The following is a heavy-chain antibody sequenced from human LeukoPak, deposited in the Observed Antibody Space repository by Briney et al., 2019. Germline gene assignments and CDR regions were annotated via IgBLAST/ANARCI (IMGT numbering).Heavy chain of an antibody. Sequence: GGSLRLSCVASGFNFSDYAMNWVRQAPGKGLEWVSTISGSGGSTSYAVSVKGRFTISRDNSKNTLHLQMNSLRAEDTAVYYCAKGAAGSARNYFDYWGQGTLVTVSS. CDR1: GFNFSDYA. CDR3: AKGAAGSARNYFDY. CDR2: ISGSGGST. J-gene: IGHJ4*02. D-gene: IGHD2-2*01. V-gene: IGHV3-23*01.